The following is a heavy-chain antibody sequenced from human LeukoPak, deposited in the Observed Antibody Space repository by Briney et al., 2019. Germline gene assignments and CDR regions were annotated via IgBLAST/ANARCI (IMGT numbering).Heavy chain of an antibody. Sequence: SETLSLTCTVSGGSISSYYWSWIRQPPGKGLEWIGYIYYSGSTNYNPSLKSRVTIPVDTSKNQFSLKLSSVTAADTAVYCCARGSGYSYFLDYWGQGTPVTVSS. CDR2: IYYSGST. CDR3: ARGSGYSYFLDY. D-gene: IGHD5-18*01. J-gene: IGHJ4*02. CDR1: GGSISSYY. V-gene: IGHV4-59*08.